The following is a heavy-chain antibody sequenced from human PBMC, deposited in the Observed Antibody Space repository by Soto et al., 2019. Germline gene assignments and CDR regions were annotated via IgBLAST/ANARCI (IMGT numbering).Heavy chain of an antibody. CDR1: GFTLNSHA. V-gene: IGHV3-23*01. Sequence: EVQLLESGGGLVQPGGSLRLSCAASGFTLNSHAMSWVRQAPGKGLEWVSVISGSDSSTYYADSVRGLFTISRDNSQNTLYLQMSSLRAEDTAVYYCASPPRATVTDNIFDFWGQGTLVTVSS. CDR2: ISGSDSST. D-gene: IGHD4-17*01. J-gene: IGHJ4*02. CDR3: ASPPRATVTDNIFDF.